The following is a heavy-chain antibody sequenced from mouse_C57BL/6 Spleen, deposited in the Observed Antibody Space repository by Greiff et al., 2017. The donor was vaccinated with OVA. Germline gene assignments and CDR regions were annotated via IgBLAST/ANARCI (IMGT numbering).Heavy chain of an antibody. CDR1: GYTFTDYY. CDR3: ARSHDSNYEEGFAY. Sequence: VQLQQSGPELVKPGASVKISCKASGYTFTDYYMNWVKQSHGKSLEWIGDINPNNGGTSYNQKFKGKATLTVDKSSSTAYMELRSLTSEDSAVYYCARSHDSNYEEGFAYWGQGTLVTVSA. D-gene: IGHD2-5*01. J-gene: IGHJ3*01. V-gene: IGHV1-26*01. CDR2: INPNNGGT.